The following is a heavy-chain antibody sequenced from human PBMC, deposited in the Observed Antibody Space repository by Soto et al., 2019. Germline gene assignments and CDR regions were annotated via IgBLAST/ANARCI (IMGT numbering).Heavy chain of an antibody. J-gene: IGHJ5*02. D-gene: IGHD5-18*01. CDR3: ARDNGYSSSRQNWFDP. CDR2: ISAYNGNT. Sequence: GASVKVSCKASGYTFTSYGISWVRQAPGQGLEWMGWISAYNGNTNYAQKLQGRVTMTTDTSTSTAYMELRSLRSDDTAVYYCARDNGYSSSRQNWFDPWGQGTLVTVSS. CDR1: GYTFTSYG. V-gene: IGHV1-18*04.